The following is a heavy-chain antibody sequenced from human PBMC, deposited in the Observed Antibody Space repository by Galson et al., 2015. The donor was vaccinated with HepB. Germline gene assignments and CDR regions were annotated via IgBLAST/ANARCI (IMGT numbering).Heavy chain of an antibody. Sequence: SLRLSCAASGFTFSSYAMSWARQAPGKGLEWVSAISGIGGSTYYADSVKGRFTISRNNSKNTLYLQMNSLRAEDTAVYYCAKDTFRDRYYYYGMDVWGQGTTVTVSS. CDR1: GFTFSSYA. D-gene: IGHD3-16*01. J-gene: IGHJ6*02. CDR3: AKDTFRDRYYYYGMDV. CDR2: ISGIGGST. V-gene: IGHV3-23*01.